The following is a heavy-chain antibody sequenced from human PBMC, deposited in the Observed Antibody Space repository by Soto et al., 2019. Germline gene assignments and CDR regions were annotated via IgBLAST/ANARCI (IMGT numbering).Heavy chain of an antibody. CDR3: AKGSDTSGYYQLDY. V-gene: IGHV3-30*18. CDR2: ISHDGTKK. CDR1: GFTFSSYG. D-gene: IGHD3-22*01. Sequence: QVQLVESGGGVVQPGRSLRLSCAASGFTFSSYGMHWVRQAPGKGLEWMAVISHDGTKKYYVDSVKGRFTISRDNSKNTLYLQMNSLRAEDTALYSCAKGSDTSGYYQLDYWGQGTPVTVSS. J-gene: IGHJ4*02.